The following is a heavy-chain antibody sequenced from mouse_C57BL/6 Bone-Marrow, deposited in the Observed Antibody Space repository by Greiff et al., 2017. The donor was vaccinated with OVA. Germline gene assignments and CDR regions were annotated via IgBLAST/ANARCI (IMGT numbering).Heavy chain of an antibody. D-gene: IGHD1-1*01. CDR1: GFTFSDYY. CDR2: ISNGGGST. V-gene: IGHV5-12*01. Sequence: EVKLMESGGGLVQPGGSLKLSCAASGFTFSDYYMYWVRQTPGKRLEWVAYISNGGGSTYYPDTVKGRFTISRDNAKNTLYLQMSRLKSEDTAMYYCARRKFITTVVAPPWFAYWGQGTLVTVSA. J-gene: IGHJ3*01. CDR3: ARRKFITTVVAPPWFAY.